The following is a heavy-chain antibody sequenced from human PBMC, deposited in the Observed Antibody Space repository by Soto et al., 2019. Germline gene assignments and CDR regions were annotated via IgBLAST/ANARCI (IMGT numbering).Heavy chain of an antibody. V-gene: IGHV3-30*18. CDR1: GFTFSSYG. CDR2: ISYDGSNK. Sequence: GGSLRLSCAASGFTFSSYGMHWVRQAPGKGLEWVAVISYDGSNKYYADSVKGRFTISRDNSKNTLYLQMNSLRAEDTAVYYCAKVRSSRIYYYGMDVWGQGTTVTVSS. J-gene: IGHJ6*02. CDR3: AKVRSSRIYYYGMDV. D-gene: IGHD3-16*02.